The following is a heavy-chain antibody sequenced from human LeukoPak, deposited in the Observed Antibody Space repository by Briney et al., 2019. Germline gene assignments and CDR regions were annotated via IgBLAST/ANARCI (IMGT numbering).Heavy chain of an antibody. Sequence: GGSLRLSCAASGFPFSRHWMGWARQAPGKGLEWVASIKQDGSQYYVDSVEGRFIISRDNAKSSLSLQMSSLRLEDTALYYCARGPDYGDRFWGQGSLVTVSS. CDR3: ARGPDYGDRF. D-gene: IGHD4-17*01. J-gene: IGHJ4*02. CDR1: GFPFSRHW. CDR2: IKQDGSQ. V-gene: IGHV3-7*01.